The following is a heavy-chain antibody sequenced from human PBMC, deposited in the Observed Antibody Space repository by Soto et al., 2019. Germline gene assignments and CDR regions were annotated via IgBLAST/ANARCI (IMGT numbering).Heavy chain of an antibody. CDR2: IYYSGST. CDR3: ARAAPGYSSSWYNWFDP. CDR1: GGSISSYY. D-gene: IGHD6-13*01. J-gene: IGHJ5*02. Sequence: PSETLSLTCTVSGGSISSYYWSWIRQPPGKGLEWIGYIYYSGSTNYNPSLKSRVTISVDTSKNQFSLKLSSVTAADTAVYYCARAAPGYSSSWYNWFDPWGQGTLVTVS. V-gene: IGHV4-59*01.